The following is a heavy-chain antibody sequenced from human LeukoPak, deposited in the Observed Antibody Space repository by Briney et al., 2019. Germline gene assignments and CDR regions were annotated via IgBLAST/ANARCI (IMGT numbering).Heavy chain of an antibody. CDR1: GYSISSGYY. D-gene: IGHD6-19*01. V-gene: IGHV4-38-2*02. J-gene: IGHJ5*02. CDR2: IYHSGST. Sequence: SETLSLTCTVSGYSISSGYYWGWIRQPPVKGLEWIGSIYHSGSTYYNPSLKSRVTISVDTSKNQFSLKLSSVTAADTAVYYCARGIAVAETGDWFDPWGQGTLVTVSS. CDR3: ARGIAVAETGDWFDP.